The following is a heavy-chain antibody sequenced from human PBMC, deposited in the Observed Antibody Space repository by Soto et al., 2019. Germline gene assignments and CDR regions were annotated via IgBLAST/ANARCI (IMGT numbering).Heavy chain of an antibody. V-gene: IGHV1-69*12. CDR1: GGTFRTSA. J-gene: IGHJ6*01. D-gene: IGHD3-3*02. Sequence: QVQLVQSGAEVKKPGSSVKVSCKTSGGTFRTSAISWVRQAPGQGLEWMGGIMPVFPTPDYAQKFQGRVTITAEEYTGTAYMELSSLRSEDTAVYYCARDKDRQQLGGNYYYIMDVWGQGTTVTVSS. CDR2: IMPVFPTP. CDR3: ARDKDRQQLGGNYYYIMDV.